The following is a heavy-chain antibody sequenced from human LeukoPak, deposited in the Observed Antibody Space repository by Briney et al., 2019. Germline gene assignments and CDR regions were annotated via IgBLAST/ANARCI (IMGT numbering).Heavy chain of an antibody. V-gene: IGHV4-39*01. Sequence: PSETLSLTCTVSGGSISSGTYYWGWIRQPPGKGLEWIGNIYYSGSIYYNPSLKSRVTISVDTSKNQFSLKLSSVTAADTAVYYCATQRAEYYFDYWGQGTLVTVSS. CDR1: GGSISSGTYY. J-gene: IGHJ4*02. CDR2: IYYSGSI. CDR3: ATQRAEYYFDY.